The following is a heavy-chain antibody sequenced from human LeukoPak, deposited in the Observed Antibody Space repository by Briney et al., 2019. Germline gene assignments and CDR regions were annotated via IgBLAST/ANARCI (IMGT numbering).Heavy chain of an antibody. V-gene: IGHV1-46*01. J-gene: IGHJ3*02. D-gene: IGHD3-22*01. CDR1: GVTFTSYY. Sequence: ASVKVCCKASGVTFTSYYMHWVRQAPGRGLEWMGIINPSGGSTSYAQKFQGRVTITADKSTSTAYMELSSLRSEDTAVYYCVPQYYYDSSGYSTSYAFDIWGQGTMVTVSS. CDR3: VPQYYYDSSGYSTSYAFDI. CDR2: INPSGGST.